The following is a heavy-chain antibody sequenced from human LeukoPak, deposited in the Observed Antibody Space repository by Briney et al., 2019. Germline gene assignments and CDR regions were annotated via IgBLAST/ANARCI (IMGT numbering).Heavy chain of an antibody. Sequence: SETLFLTCTVSGGSISSYYWSWIRQPPGKGLEWIGYIYYSGSTNYNPSLKSRVTISVDTSKNQFSLKLSSVTAADTAVYYCARSPSNYYGSGSYFDYWGQGTLVTVSS. CDR3: ARSPSNYYGSGSYFDY. J-gene: IGHJ4*02. V-gene: IGHV4-59*01. CDR2: IYYSGST. D-gene: IGHD3-10*01. CDR1: GGSISSYY.